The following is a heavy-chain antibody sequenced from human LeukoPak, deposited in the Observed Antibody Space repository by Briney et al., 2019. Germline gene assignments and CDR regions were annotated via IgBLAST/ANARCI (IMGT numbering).Heavy chain of an antibody. V-gene: IGHV4-39*01. CDR1: GGSISSGIYY. D-gene: IGHD6-13*01. Sequence: PSETLSLTCTVSGGSISSGIYYWGWIRQPPGKGLEWLGSIYYSGNTYYNPSLKGRVTISVDTSKNQLSLKLNSVTAADTAVYYCARHVRQQLPPKAFDYWGQGTLVTVSS. J-gene: IGHJ4*02. CDR2: IYYSGNT. CDR3: ARHVRQQLPPKAFDY.